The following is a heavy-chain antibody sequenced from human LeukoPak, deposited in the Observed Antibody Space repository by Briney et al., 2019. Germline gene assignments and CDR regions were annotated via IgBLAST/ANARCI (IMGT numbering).Heavy chain of an antibody. Sequence: EPSQSLDVSCAGSGGTIRGYYWSWIRQFPGKGLEWIGYIYHTGSTNYNPSLKSRVTLSVDTSKNQFSLILTSVTAADTAMYFCTRVTEWNDFASWGQATLAPDSS. J-gene: IGHJ4*02. CDR1: GGTIRGYY. CDR2: IYHTGST. V-gene: IGHV4-59*01. D-gene: IGHD1-1*01. CDR3: TRVTEWNDFAS.